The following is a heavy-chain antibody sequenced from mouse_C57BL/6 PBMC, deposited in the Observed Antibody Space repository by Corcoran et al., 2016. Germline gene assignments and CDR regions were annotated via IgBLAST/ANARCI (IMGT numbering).Heavy chain of an antibody. Sequence: EVQLQQSGPELVKPGASVKISCKASGYTFTDYYMNWVKQSHGKSLEWIGDINPNNGGTSYNQKFKGKATLTVDKSSSTAYMELRSLTSEDSAVYYCARRAGLFPFAYWGQGTLVTVSA. CDR1: GYTFTDYY. J-gene: IGHJ3*01. CDR2: INPNNGGT. D-gene: IGHD1-1*02. V-gene: IGHV1-26*01. CDR3: ARRAGLFPFAY.